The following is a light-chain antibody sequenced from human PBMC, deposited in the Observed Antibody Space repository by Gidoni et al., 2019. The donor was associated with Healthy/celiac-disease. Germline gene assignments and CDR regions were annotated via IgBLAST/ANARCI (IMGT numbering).Light chain of an antibody. Sequence: EIVITQSPAPLSVAPGASANLARRASQSVSSNLAWSQQKPGQAPRLLIYGASTRATGIPARFSGSGSGTDFTLTISSLQSEDFAVYYCQQYNNWPLYTFGQXTKLEIK. CDR2: GAS. J-gene: IGKJ2*01. CDR3: QQYNNWPLYT. V-gene: IGKV3-15*01. CDR1: QSVSSN.